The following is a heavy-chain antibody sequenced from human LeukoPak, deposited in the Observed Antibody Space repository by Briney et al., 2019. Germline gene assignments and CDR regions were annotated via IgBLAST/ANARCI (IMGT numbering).Heavy chain of an antibody. D-gene: IGHD1/OR15-1a*01. CDR2: ISSSGSTI. CDR1: GFTFSDYY. J-gene: IGHJ6*03. CDR3: AREQLEHAAYYYYYYMDV. Sequence: PGGSLRLSCAASGFTFSDYYMSWIRQAPGRGLEWVSYISSSGSTIYYADSVKGRFTISRDNAKNSLYLQMDSLRAEDTAVYYCAREQLEHAAYYYYYYMDVWGKGTTVTVSS. V-gene: IGHV3-11*04.